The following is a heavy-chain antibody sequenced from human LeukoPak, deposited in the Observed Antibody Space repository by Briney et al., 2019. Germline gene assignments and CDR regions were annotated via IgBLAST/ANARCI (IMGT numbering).Heavy chain of an antibody. CDR3: ARGSSGRADYYYYGMDV. V-gene: IGHV1-18*04. CDR1: GYTFTSYG. Sequence: ASVKVSCKASGYTFTSYGISWVRQAPGQGLEWMGWISAYNGNTNYAQKLQGRVTMTTDTSTSTAYMELRSLRSDDTAVYYCARGSSGRADYYYYGMDVWGKGITVTVSS. CDR2: ISAYNGNT. J-gene: IGHJ6*04. D-gene: IGHD6-19*01.